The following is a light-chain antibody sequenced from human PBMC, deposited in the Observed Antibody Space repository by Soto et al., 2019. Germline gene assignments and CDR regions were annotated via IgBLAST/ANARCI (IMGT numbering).Light chain of an antibody. J-gene: IGKJ4*01. V-gene: IGKV3-11*01. CDR1: QSVSSH. CDR3: QQRSDWPLI. Sequence: EIVLTQSPATLSLSPGERATLSCRASQSVSSHLTWYQHIPAKAPRLLIYDASTRANGIPARFSGSGSGTDFTLTISSREPEDFAVYYCQQRSDWPLIFGGGTRVEIK. CDR2: DAS.